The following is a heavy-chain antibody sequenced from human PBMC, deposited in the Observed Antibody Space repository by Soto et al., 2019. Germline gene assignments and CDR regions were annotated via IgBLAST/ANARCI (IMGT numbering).Heavy chain of an antibody. D-gene: IGHD2-15*01. V-gene: IGHV3-30*18. Sequence: ESGGGGVQPGRSLRLSCAASGFTFSSYGRHWVRQAPGKGLEGGAVISYDGSNKYYADSVKGRFTISRDNSKNTLYLQMNSLRAEDTAVYYCAKGLGYCSGGSCYGYAFDIWGQGTMVTVSS. CDR3: AKGLGYCSGGSCYGYAFDI. J-gene: IGHJ3*02. CDR2: ISYDGSNK. CDR1: GFTFSSYG.